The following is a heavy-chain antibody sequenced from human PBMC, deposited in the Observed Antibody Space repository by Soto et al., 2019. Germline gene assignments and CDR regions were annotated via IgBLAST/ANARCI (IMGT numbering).Heavy chain of an antibody. J-gene: IGHJ4*02. CDR1: GGSISSSY. Sequence: QVQLQESGPGLVKPSETLSLTCTVSGGSISSSYWSWIRQPAGKGLEWIGRIYTSGSTNYNPSLKSLVTLSVDTSKNQFALKLSAVTAADTAGYCCARVTCSSTSCYEYYFDYWGQGNLVTVSS. CDR2: IYTSGST. CDR3: ARVTCSSTSCYEYYFDY. D-gene: IGHD2-2*01. V-gene: IGHV4-4*07.